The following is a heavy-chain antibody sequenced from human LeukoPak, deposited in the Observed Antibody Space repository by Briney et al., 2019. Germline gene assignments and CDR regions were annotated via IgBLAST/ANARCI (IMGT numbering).Heavy chain of an antibody. Sequence: SETLSLTCTVSGRSISSYYWSWIRQPPGKGLEWIGYIYYSGSTNYNPSLKSRVTISVDTSKNQFSLKLSSVTAADTAVYYCARNVWGSYRYTDLDYWGQGTLVTVSS. CDR3: ARNVWGSYRYTDLDY. CDR2: IYYSGST. D-gene: IGHD3-16*02. CDR1: GRSISSYY. J-gene: IGHJ4*02. V-gene: IGHV4-59*08.